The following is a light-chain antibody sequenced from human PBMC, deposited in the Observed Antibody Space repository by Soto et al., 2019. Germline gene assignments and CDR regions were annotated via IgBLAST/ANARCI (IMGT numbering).Light chain of an antibody. CDR3: QQRSNWSWT. Sequence: EIVMAQSPATRSGSPGGRASLSCRASQSVSSYLAWYQQKPGQAPRLLIYDASNRATGIPARFSGSGSGTDFTLTISSLEPEDFAVYYCQQRSNWSWTFGQGTKVDIK. J-gene: IGKJ1*01. V-gene: IGKV3-11*01. CDR1: QSVSSY. CDR2: DAS.